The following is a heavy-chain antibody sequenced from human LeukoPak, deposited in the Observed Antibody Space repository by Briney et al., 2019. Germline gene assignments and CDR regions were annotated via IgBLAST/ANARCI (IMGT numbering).Heavy chain of an antibody. J-gene: IGHJ3*02. Sequence: SETLFLTCTVSGGSISSHYWSWMRQPPGMRLEWIGCIYNSGTTHYNPSLKSRVTISVDRSKNQFSLKLSSVTAADTAVYYCARDDYGDYFGAFDIWGQGTVVTVSS. V-gene: IGHV4-59*11. CDR3: ARDDYGDYFGAFDI. D-gene: IGHD4-17*01. CDR1: GGSISSHY. CDR2: IYNSGTT.